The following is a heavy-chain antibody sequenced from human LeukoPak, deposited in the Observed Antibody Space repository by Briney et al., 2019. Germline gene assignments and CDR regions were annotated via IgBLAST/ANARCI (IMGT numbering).Heavy chain of an antibody. CDR1: GGSISSGDYY. CDR3: ARRQRRGYSYGYFDY. V-gene: IGHV4-61*08. Sequence: SQTLSLTCTVSGGSISSGDYYWSWIRQPPGKGLEWIGYIYYSGSTNYNPSLKSRVTISVDTSKNQFSLKLSSVTAADTAVYYCARRQRRGYSYGYFDYWGQGTLVTVSS. J-gene: IGHJ4*02. D-gene: IGHD5-18*01. CDR2: IYYSGST.